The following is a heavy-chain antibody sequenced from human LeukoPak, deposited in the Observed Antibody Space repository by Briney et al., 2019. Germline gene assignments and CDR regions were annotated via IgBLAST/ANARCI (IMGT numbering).Heavy chain of an antibody. Sequence: PGGSLRLSCAASGFTFSSYAMSWARQAPGKGLEWVSAISGSGGSTYYADSVKGRFTISRDNSKNTLYLQMNSLRAEDTAVYYCAKSQVGSSSSGFDYWGQGTLVTVSS. D-gene: IGHD6-6*01. CDR3: AKSQVGSSSSGFDY. CDR2: ISGSGGST. J-gene: IGHJ4*02. CDR1: GFTFSSYA. V-gene: IGHV3-23*01.